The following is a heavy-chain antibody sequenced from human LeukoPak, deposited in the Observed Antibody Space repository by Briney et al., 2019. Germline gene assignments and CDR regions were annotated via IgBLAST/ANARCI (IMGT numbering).Heavy chain of an antibody. V-gene: IGHV3-23*01. D-gene: IGHD3-22*01. Sequence: PGRSLRLFCAASGFTFGDYTMHWVRQAPGKGLEWVSAIGGSGGSTYYADSVKGRFTISRDNSKNTLYLQMNSLRAEDTAVYYCAKGGTYYYDSSGYHDYWGQGTLVTVSS. J-gene: IGHJ4*02. CDR2: IGGSGGST. CDR3: AKGGTYYYDSSGYHDY. CDR1: GFTFGDYT.